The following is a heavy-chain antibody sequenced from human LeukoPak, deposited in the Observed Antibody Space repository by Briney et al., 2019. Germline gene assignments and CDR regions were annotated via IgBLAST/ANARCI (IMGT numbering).Heavy chain of an antibody. D-gene: IGHD3-22*01. V-gene: IGHV4-4*07. J-gene: IGHJ3*02. CDR3: ARDVYDSSGYYYGSDAFDI. CDR1: GGSISSYY. CDR2: IYTSGST. Sequence: SETLSLTCTVPGGSISSYYWSWIRQPAGKGLEWIWRIYTSGSTNYNPSPKSRVTMSVDTSKNQFSLKLSSVTAADTAVYYCARDVYDSSGYYYGSDAFDIWGQGTMVTVSS.